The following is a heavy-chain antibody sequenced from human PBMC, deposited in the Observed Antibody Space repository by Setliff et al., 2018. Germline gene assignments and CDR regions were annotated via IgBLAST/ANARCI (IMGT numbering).Heavy chain of an antibody. CDR3: ARRFSSGNYNNLGY. CDR2: VYYNGAA. CDR1: GGSLSTYY. V-gene: IGHV4-59*12. D-gene: IGHD3-10*01. Sequence: PSETLSLTCTVSGGSLSTYYWSWIRQSPGRGLEYIGYVYYNGAADYSPSLKSRVTLSVDTSKNQFSLKLSSVTAADTAVYYCARRFSSGNYNNLGYWGQGTLVTVSS. J-gene: IGHJ4*02.